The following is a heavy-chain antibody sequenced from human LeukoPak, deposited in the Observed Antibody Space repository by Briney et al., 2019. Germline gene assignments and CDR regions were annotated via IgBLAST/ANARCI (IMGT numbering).Heavy chain of an antibody. J-gene: IGHJ4*02. CDR1: GFTFGSYW. D-gene: IGHD3-3*01. CDR2: INTDGGST. V-gene: IGHV3-74*01. Sequence: GGSLRLSCAASGFTFGSYWMHWVRQAPGKGLVWVSRINTDGGSTTYADSVKGRFTISRDNSKNTLYLQMNSLRAEDMAVYYCARDLGVGITIFGVLGYWGQGTLVTVSS. CDR3: ARDLGVGITIFGVLGY.